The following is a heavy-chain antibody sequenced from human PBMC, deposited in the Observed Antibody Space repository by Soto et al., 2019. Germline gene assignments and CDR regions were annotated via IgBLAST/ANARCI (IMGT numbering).Heavy chain of an antibody. J-gene: IGHJ5*02. Sequence: SETLSLTCAVSGGSISSGGYSWSWIRQPPGKGLEWIGYIYHSGSTYYNPSLKSRVTISVDRSKNQFSLKLSSVTAADTAVYYCARGRLRLNWFDPWGQGTLVTVS. CDR1: GGSISSGGYS. CDR2: IYHSGST. CDR3: ARGRLRLNWFDP. V-gene: IGHV4-30-2*01. D-gene: IGHD4-17*01.